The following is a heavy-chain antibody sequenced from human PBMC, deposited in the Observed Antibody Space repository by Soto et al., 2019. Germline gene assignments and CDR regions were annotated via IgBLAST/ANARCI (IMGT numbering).Heavy chain of an antibody. CDR3: ARDWYSSSSYYYYYGMDV. V-gene: IGHV1-69*13. J-gene: IGHJ6*02. CDR2: IIPIFGTA. CDR1: GGTFSSYA. D-gene: IGHD6-6*01. Sequence: SVKVSCKASGGTFSSYAISWVRQAPGQGLEWMGGIIPIFGTANYAQKFQGRVTITADESTSTAYMELSSLRSDDTAVYYCARDWYSSSSYYYYYGMDVWGQGTTVTVSS.